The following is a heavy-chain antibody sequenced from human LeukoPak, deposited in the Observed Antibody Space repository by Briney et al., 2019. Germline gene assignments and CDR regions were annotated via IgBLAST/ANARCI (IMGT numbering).Heavy chain of an antibody. V-gene: IGHV4-39*01. D-gene: IGHD3-22*01. J-gene: IGHJ5*02. CDR2: VYYTGNT. CDR1: GDSITRRSYF. CDR3: ARHAPSSFYYESRGNWFDP. Sequence: SETLSLICTVSGDSITRRSYFWAWIRQRPGKGLEWIGSVYYTGNTYYNPSLKSRVTISLATSDNQVSLTVSSVTAADTAIYFCARHAPSSFYYESRGNWFDPWGQGALVTVSS.